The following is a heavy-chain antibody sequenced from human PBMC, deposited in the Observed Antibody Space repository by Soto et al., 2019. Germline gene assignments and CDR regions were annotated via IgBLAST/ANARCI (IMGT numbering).Heavy chain of an antibody. D-gene: IGHD3-22*01. CDR2: ISAYNGNT. V-gene: IGHV1-18*01. CDR3: ARSHYYDSSGYYNYGMAV. Sequence: ASVKVSCKASGDTFTSYGISWVRQAPGQGLEWMGWISAYNGNTNYAQKLQGRVTMTTDTSTSTAYMELRSLRSDDTAVYFCARSHYYDSSGYYNYGMAVWGQGTTVTVSS. J-gene: IGHJ6*02. CDR1: GDTFTSYG.